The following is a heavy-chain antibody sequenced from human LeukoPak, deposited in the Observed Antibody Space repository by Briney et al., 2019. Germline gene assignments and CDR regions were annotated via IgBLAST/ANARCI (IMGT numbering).Heavy chain of an antibody. CDR2: IIPILGIA. CDR1: GGTFSSYA. Sequence: SVKVSCKASGGTFSSYAISWVRQAPGQGLEWMGRIIPILGIANYAQKFQGRVTITADKSTSTAYMELSSLRSEDTAVYYCARDQFIEQWLVLNYFDCWGQGTLVTVSS. J-gene: IGHJ4*02. D-gene: IGHD6-19*01. CDR3: ARDQFIEQWLVLNYFDC. V-gene: IGHV1-69*04.